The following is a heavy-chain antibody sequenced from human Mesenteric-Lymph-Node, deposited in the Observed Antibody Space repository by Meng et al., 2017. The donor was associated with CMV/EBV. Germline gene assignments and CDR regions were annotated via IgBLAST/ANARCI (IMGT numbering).Heavy chain of an antibody. V-gene: IGHV4-59*01. CDR2: IYYTGST. CDR3: ARARGYCSSTSCYAYYYYYGMDV. J-gene: IGHJ6*02. CDR1: GGSISGYY. Sequence: LRLSCTVSGGSISGYYWSWIRQLPGRGLEWIGFIYYTGSTDYNPSLKSRVTISVDTFRNQFSLKLSSVTAADPAVYYCARARGYCSSTSCYAYYYYYGMDVWGQGTTVTVSS. D-gene: IGHD2-2*01.